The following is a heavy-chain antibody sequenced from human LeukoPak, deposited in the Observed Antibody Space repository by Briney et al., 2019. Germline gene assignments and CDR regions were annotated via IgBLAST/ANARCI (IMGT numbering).Heavy chain of an antibody. CDR2: IKPDGSEK. J-gene: IGHJ6*02. D-gene: IGHD3-16*01. V-gene: IGHV3-7*04. CDR3: ARFGVPYGVDV. CDR1: GFTFSTYW. Sequence: GGSLRLFCEASGFTFSTYWMSWVRLARGKGLEWVANIKPDGSEKDYVDSLKGRFTISRDNAKNSLHLQVNSLRDEDTAVYYCARFGVPYGVDVWGQGTTVTVSS.